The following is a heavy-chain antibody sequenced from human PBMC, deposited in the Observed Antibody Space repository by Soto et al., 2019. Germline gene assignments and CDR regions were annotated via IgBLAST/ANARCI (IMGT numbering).Heavy chain of an antibody. V-gene: IGHV4-39*01. CDR1: GGSISSSSYY. CDR2: IYYSGST. Sequence: PSETLSLTCTVSGGSISSSSYYWGWIRQPPGKGLEWIGSIYYSGSTYYNPSLKSRVTISVDTSKNQFSLKLSSVTAADTAVYYCVRQDYYGSGSYYIKTFDYWGQGTLVTVSS. CDR3: VRQDYYGSGSYYIKTFDY. J-gene: IGHJ4*02. D-gene: IGHD3-10*01.